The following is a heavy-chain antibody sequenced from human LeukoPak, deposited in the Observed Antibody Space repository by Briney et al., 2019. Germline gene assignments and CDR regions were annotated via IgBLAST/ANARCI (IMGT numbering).Heavy chain of an antibody. CDR1: GYTFTSYG. J-gene: IGHJ6*03. CDR2: ISAYNGNT. D-gene: IGHD2/OR15-2a*01. CDR3: ARVYPSYYYMDV. Sequence: ASVKVSCKASGYTFTSYGISWVRQAPGQGLEWMGWISAYNGNTNYAQKLQGRVTMTRNTSISTAYMELSSLRSEDTAVYYCARVYPSYYYMDVWGKGTTVTISS. V-gene: IGHV1-18*01.